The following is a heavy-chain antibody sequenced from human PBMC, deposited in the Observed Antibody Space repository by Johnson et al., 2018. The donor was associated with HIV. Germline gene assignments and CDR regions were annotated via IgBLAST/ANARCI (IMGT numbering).Heavy chain of an antibody. CDR3: ARGAPNWNYEPFSDAFDI. CDR1: GFTFSNAW. CDR2: IKSKTDGGTT. J-gene: IGHJ3*02. Sequence: MLLVESGGGLVKPGGSLRLSCAASGFTFSNAWMSWVRQAPGKGLEWVGRIKSKTDGGTTDYAAPVKGRFTISRDDSKNTLYPQMNSLRAEDTAVFYCARGAPNWNYEPFSDAFDIWGQGTMVTVSS. V-gene: IGHV3-15*01. D-gene: IGHD1-7*01.